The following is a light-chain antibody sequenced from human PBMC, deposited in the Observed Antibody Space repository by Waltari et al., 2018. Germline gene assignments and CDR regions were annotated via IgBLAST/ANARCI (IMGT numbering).Light chain of an antibody. V-gene: IGKV2-28*01. J-gene: IGKJ4*01. CDR3: MQGLQAPLT. Sequence: SPSHSSCYDVWVGDLGGPGESPLLLIFVGPERASGVADRFSGSGSGTDFTLKISRVETDDVGVYYCMQGLQAPLTFGGGTKVEIK. CDR1: SPSHSSCYDV. CDR2: VGP.